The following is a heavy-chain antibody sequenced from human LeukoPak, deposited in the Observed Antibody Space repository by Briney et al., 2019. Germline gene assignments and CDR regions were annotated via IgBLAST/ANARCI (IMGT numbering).Heavy chain of an antibody. CDR1: GYNLTELS. CDR2: FDPEVGVT. Sequence: ASAKVSCKVSGYNLTELSMHWVRQAPGKGLWWVGGFDPEVGVTISAQKFQGRVTMTEDTSTDTAYMELSSLRSEDTAVYYCATASVGYCSGGSCYTDYYYYYMDVWGKGTTVTVSS. D-gene: IGHD2-15*01. CDR3: ATASVGYCSGGSCYTDYYYYYMDV. V-gene: IGHV1-24*01. J-gene: IGHJ6*03.